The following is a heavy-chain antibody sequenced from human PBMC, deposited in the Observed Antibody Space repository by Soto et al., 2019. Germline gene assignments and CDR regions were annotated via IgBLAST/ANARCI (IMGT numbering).Heavy chain of an antibody. CDR1: GFTFSDYY. Sequence: GGSLRLSCAASGFTFSDYYMSWIRQAPGKGLEWVSYISSSGSTIYYADSVKGRFTISRDNAKNSLYLQMNSLRAEDTAVYYCARYERDPDYDFWSGYYPPSSYYMDVWGKGTTVTVSS. D-gene: IGHD3-3*01. CDR3: ARYERDPDYDFWSGYYPPSSYYMDV. J-gene: IGHJ6*03. CDR2: ISSSGSTI. V-gene: IGHV3-11*01.